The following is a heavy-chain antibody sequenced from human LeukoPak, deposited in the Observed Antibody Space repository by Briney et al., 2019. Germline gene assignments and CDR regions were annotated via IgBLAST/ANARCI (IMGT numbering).Heavy chain of an antibody. CDR1: GFIFSSYS. V-gene: IGHV3-48*01. CDR2: ISSSSSTI. CDR3: AKHMGWELLTNFDY. D-gene: IGHD1-26*01. J-gene: IGHJ4*02. Sequence: PGGSLRLSCAASGFIFSSYSMNWVRQAPGKGLEWVSYISSSSSTIYYADSVKGRFTISRDNSKNTLYLQMNSLRAEDTAVYYCAKHMGWELLTNFDYWGQGTLVTVSS.